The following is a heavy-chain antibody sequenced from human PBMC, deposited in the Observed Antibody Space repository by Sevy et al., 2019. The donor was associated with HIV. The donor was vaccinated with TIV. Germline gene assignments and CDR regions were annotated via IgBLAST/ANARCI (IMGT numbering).Heavy chain of an antibody. Sequence: GGSLRLSCAASGFTFSSYAMHWVRQAPGKGLEWVAVISYDGSNKYYADSVKGRFTIPRDNSKNTLYLQMNSLRAEDTAVYYCARVVTGGGRYGMDVWGQGTTVTVSS. CDR1: GFTFSSYA. D-gene: IGHD3-16*01. V-gene: IGHV3-30*04. CDR3: ARVVTGGGRYGMDV. J-gene: IGHJ6*02. CDR2: ISYDGSNK.